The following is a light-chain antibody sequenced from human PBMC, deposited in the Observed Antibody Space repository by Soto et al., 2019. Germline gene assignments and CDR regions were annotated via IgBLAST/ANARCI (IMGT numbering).Light chain of an antibody. Sequence: DILMTQSPSTLSGSVGDRVTITCRASQTISSWLAWYQQKPGKAPKLLIYKASTLKSGVPSRFSGSGSGTEFTLTISSLQPDDFATYYCQHYHSYSEAFGQGTKVELK. CDR2: KAS. V-gene: IGKV1-5*03. CDR1: QTISSW. J-gene: IGKJ1*01. CDR3: QHYHSYSEA.